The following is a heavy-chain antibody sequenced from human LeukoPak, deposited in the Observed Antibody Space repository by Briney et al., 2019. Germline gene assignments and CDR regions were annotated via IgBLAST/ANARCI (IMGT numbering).Heavy chain of an antibody. CDR1: GGSISSGGYS. V-gene: IGHV4-30-2*01. Sequence: SETLSLTRAVSGGSISSGGYSWSWIRQPPGKGPEWIGYIYQSGITNYNPSLRTRVTISIDRSKTQFSLKLTSVTAADTAVYFCAGSRGDPKWFDLWGQGTLVTVSS. CDR2: IYQSGIT. CDR3: AGSRGDPKWFDL. J-gene: IGHJ5*02. D-gene: IGHD2-21*01.